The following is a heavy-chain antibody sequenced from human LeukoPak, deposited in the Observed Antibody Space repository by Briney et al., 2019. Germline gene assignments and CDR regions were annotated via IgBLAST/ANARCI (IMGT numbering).Heavy chain of an antibody. CDR2: ISGSGGTT. V-gene: IGHV3-23*01. Sequence: GGSLRLSCAASGFTFSSYAMSWVRQAPGKGLEWVSAISGSGGTTYYADSVKGRFTISRDNSKNTLYLQMNSLRVEDTAVYYCATKSYSGSYRTDFWGQGTLVTVSS. D-gene: IGHD1-26*01. J-gene: IGHJ4*02. CDR1: GFTFSSYA. CDR3: ATKSYSGSYRTDF.